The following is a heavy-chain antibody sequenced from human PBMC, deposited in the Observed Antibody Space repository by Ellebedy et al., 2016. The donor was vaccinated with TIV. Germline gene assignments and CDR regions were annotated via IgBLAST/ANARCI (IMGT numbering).Heavy chain of an antibody. CDR1: GYTFSSHS. CDR3: GRDSLGYTSLTDF. Sequence: ASVKVSCXASGYTFSSHSISWVRQAPGQGLEWVGWISTYSGNTNYTQKVQGRVSLTTDTSTSTAYLELRSLRSDDTAVYYCGRDSLGYTSLTDFWGQGTLVIVSS. CDR2: ISTYSGNT. D-gene: IGHD2-2*02. V-gene: IGHV1-18*01. J-gene: IGHJ4*02.